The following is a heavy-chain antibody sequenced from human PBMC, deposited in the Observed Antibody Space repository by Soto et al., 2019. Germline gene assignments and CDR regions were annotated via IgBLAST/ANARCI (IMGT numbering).Heavy chain of an antibody. Sequence: ASETLSLTCTVSGGSISSYYWSWIRQPPGKGLEWIGYIYYSGSTNYNPSLKSRVTISVDTSKNQFSLKLSSVTAADTAVYYCARIDYDFWSGYTNWFDPWGQGTLVTVSS. CDR1: GGSISSYY. CDR3: ARIDYDFWSGYTNWFDP. J-gene: IGHJ5*02. V-gene: IGHV4-59*01. D-gene: IGHD3-3*01. CDR2: IYYSGST.